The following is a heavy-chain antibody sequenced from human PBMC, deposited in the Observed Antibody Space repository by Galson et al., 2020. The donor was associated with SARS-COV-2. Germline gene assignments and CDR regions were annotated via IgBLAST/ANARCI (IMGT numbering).Heavy chain of an antibody. Sequence: SETLSLTCSVSGGSISSSNYYWGWIRQPPGKGLEWIGSTYYSGSTYYKSSLKSRVSISVDTSKNQFSLKLSSVTAADTAVYYCAREGDTYCGADCYYNWFDPWGQGTLVTVSS. CDR3: AREGDTYCGADCYYNWFDP. CDR1: GGSISSSNYY. CDR2: TYYSGST. V-gene: IGHV4-39*07. D-gene: IGHD2-21*02. J-gene: IGHJ5*02.